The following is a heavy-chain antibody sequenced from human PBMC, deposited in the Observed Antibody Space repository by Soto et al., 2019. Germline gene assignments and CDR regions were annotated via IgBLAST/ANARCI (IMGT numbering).Heavy chain of an antibody. J-gene: IGHJ3*02. V-gene: IGHV3-48*01. CDR3: ARYIVVVTATYAFDI. Sequence: GKGLEWVSYISSSSSTIYYADSVKGRFTISRDNAKNSLYLQMNSLRAEDTAVYYCARYIVVVTATYAFDIWGQGTMVTVSS. CDR2: ISSSSSTI. D-gene: IGHD2-21*02.